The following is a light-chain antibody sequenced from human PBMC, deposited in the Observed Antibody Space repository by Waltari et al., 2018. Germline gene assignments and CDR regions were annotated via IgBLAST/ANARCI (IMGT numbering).Light chain of an antibody. CDR3: QNHERLPAT. CDR1: QSIGRY. CDR2: GAS. J-gene: IGKJ1*01. Sequence: EIVLTQSPGTLSLSPGESATLSCRAMQSIGRYLAWYQQKPDQAPRLLIYGASSRATGIPDRFSGSGSGTDFSLTISRLEPEDFAVYYCQNHERLPATFGQGTKVEIK. V-gene: IGKV3-20*01.